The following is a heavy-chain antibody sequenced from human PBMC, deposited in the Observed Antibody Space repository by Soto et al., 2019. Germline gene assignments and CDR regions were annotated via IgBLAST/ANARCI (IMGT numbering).Heavy chain of an antibody. CDR2: INPNSGGT. V-gene: IGHV1-2*04. CDR1: GYTFTGYY. D-gene: IGHD4-17*01. Sequence: ASVKVYCKASGYTFTGYYMHCVRQAPGQGLEWMGWINPNSGGTNYTQRFQGWVTMTRDTSISTAYMELSRLRSDDTAVYYCARVTTTWGDFDLWGRGTLVTVSS. J-gene: IGHJ2*01. CDR3: ARVTTTWGDFDL.